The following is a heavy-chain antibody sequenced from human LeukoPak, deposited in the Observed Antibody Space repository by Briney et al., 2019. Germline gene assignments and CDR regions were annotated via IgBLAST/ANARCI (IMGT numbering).Heavy chain of an antibody. J-gene: IGHJ6*02. V-gene: IGHV3-48*01. CDR3: ATYYDFWSGYYEGSGMDV. CDR1: GFTFSNYA. D-gene: IGHD3-3*01. CDR2: ISSSSSTI. Sequence: GGSLRLPCAASGFTFSNYAMNWVRQAPGKGLEWVSYISSSSSTIYYADSVKGRFTISRDNAKNSLYLQMNSLRAEDTAVYYCATYYDFWSGYYEGSGMDVWGQGTTVTVSS.